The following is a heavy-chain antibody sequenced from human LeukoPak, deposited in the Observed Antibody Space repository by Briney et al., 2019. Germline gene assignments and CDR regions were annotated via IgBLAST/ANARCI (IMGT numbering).Heavy chain of an antibody. CDR1: GYTFTSYY. D-gene: IGHD5-12*01. J-gene: IGHJ4*02. V-gene: IGHV1-46*01. Sequence: ASVTVSCKASGYTFTSYYMHWVRQAPGQGLEWMGIINPSGGSTSYAQKFQSRVTMTRDTSTSTVYMELSSLRSEDTAVYYCARGSGPLRPLDYWGQGTLVTVSS. CDR3: ARGSGPLRPLDY. CDR2: INPSGGST.